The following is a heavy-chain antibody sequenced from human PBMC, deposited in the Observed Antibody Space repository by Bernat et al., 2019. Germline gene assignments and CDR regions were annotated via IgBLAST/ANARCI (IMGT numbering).Heavy chain of an antibody. Sequence: EVQLVESGGGLVKPGGSLRLSCAAFGFTFSSYSMNWVRKAPGKGLEWVPSISSSSSYIYYADTVKGRFTISRDNAKNSLYLQMNSLRDEDTAVYYCARAGYSGYDFPNSQGPPYYFDYWGQGTLVTVSS. V-gene: IGHV3-21*01. J-gene: IGHJ4*02. CDR2: ISSSSSYI. CDR3: ARAGYSGYDFPNSQGPPYYFDY. D-gene: IGHD5-12*01. CDR1: GFTFSSYS.